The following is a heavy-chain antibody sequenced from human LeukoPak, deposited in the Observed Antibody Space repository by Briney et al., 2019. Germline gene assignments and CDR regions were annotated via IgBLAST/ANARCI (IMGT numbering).Heavy chain of an antibody. Sequence: SETLSLTCTISGGSINGYFGTWIRQASGKGLEWIGYIHTIETKYNPSLQSRVSMSIDTSKNQFSLNLRSVTAADTAVYYCARGLRDEERYYKYYYMDVRGKGTTVTVSS. CDR2: IHTIET. D-gene: IGHD3-22*01. J-gene: IGHJ6*03. V-gene: IGHV4-4*09. CDR3: ARGLRDEERYYKYYYMDV. CDR1: GGSINGYF.